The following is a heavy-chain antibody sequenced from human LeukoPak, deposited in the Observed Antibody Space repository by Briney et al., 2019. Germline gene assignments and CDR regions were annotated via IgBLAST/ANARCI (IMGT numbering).Heavy chain of an antibody. CDR1: GFTFSSYS. J-gene: IGHJ4*02. CDR3: ARDPTTYGSGSYYYYFDY. D-gene: IGHD3-10*01. CDR2: ISSSSSYI. Sequence: SGGSLRLSCAASGFTFSSYSMNWVRQPPGKGLEWVSSISSSSSYIYYADSVKGRFIISRDNAKNSLYLQMNSLRTEDTAVYYCARDPTTYGSGSYYYYFDYWGQGTLVTVSS. V-gene: IGHV3-21*01.